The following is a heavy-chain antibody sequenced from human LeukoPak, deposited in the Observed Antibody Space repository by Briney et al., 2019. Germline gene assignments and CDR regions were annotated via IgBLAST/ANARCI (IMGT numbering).Heavy chain of an antibody. CDR1: GYTFTGYY. V-gene: IGHV1-2*02. Sequence: ASVKVSCKASGYTFTGYYMHWARQAPGQGLEWMGWINPNSGGTNYAQKFQGRVTMTRDTSISTAYMELSRLRSDDTAVYYCARDRSDFWSGYYYRLDYWGQGTLVTVSS. D-gene: IGHD3-3*01. CDR2: INPNSGGT. J-gene: IGHJ4*02. CDR3: ARDRSDFWSGYYYRLDY.